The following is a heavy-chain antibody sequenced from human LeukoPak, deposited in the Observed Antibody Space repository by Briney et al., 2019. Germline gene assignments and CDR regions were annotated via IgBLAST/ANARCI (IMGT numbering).Heavy chain of an antibody. Sequence: ASVKVSCKASGYPFTSYGISWGRQAPGQGLEWMGWISAYNVKTNYEQKLQGRVTIITDTSTHTAYMALRRLESHVTAVYYCARDLRAFVATKGFDYWGQGTLVTVSS. CDR1: GYPFTSYG. D-gene: IGHD5-12*01. CDR2: ISAYNVKT. CDR3: ARDLRAFVATKGFDY. J-gene: IGHJ4*02. V-gene: IGHV1-18*01.